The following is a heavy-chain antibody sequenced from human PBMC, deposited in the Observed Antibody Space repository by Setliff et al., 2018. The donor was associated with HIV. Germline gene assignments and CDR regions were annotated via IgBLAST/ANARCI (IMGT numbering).Heavy chain of an antibody. CDR3: ARGRKKTLAVSGTRYFDF. D-gene: IGHD6-19*01. V-gene: IGHV4-34*01. CDR1: GGSFSDFY. CDR2: VTHSGST. J-gene: IGHJ4*02. Sequence: PSETLSLTCAVYGGSFSDFYWTFIRQSPGKGLEWIGEVTHSGSTTYDPSLKSRITISVDTSKNQFSLKLTSATAADMGVYYCARGRKKTLAVSGTRYFDFWGQGTLVTVSS.